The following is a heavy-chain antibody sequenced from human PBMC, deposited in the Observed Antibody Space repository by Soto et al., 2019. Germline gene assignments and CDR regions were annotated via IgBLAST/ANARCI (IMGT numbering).Heavy chain of an antibody. CDR3: AKDFRPDGRYDFDY. D-gene: IGHD1-26*01. CDR1: GFIFSTYA. V-gene: IGHV3-23*01. Sequence: EVQLLESGGGLAQPGGSLRLSCAASGFIFSTYAMNWVRQAPGKGLEWVSVMVGDGSSSDYADSVRGRFTISRDNSKNTLYLQMNNLGAEDTAVYYCAKDFRPDGRYDFDYWGQGTLVTVSS. J-gene: IGHJ4*02. CDR2: MVGDGSSS.